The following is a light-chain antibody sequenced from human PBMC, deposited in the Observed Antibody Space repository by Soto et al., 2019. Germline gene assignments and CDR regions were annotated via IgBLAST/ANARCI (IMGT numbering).Light chain of an antibody. V-gene: IGKV1-39*01. CDR3: QQYNNWPPVT. CDR1: QSISSY. CDR2: AAS. J-gene: IGKJ1*01. Sequence: DIQMTQSPSSLSASVGDRVTITCRASQSISSYLNWYQQKPGKAPKLLIYAASSLQSGVPSRFGGSGSGTDFTLTISSLQPEDFAVYYCQQYNNWPPVTFGQGTKVDIK.